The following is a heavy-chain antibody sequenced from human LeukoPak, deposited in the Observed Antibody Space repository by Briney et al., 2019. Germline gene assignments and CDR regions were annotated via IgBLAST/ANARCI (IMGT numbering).Heavy chain of an antibody. CDR1: GGSISSYY. CDR3: ARGAEYYAIWRGYAGYSDY. J-gene: IGHJ4*02. CDR2: ISHRGST. V-gene: IGHV4-38-2*02. Sequence: PSETLSLTCTVSGGSISSYYWSWIRQPPGKGLEWVGSISHRGSTYYNPSLRSRITISLDRSKQKFSLKLTSVTAADTAVYFCARGAEYYAIWRGYAGYSDYWGQGISVTVSP. D-gene: IGHD3-3*01.